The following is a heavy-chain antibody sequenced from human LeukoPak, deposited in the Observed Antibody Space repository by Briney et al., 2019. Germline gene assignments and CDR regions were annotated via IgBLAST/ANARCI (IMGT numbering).Heavy chain of an antibody. J-gene: IGHJ4*02. CDR2: INHSGST. CDR1: GGSFSGYY. D-gene: IGHD5-12*01. CDR3: ARVTPDVDIVATSPYFDY. V-gene: IGHV4-34*01. Sequence: SETLSLTCAVYGGSFSGYYWSWIRQPPGKGLEWIGEINHSGSTNYNPSLKSRVTISIDTSKNQFSLKLSSVTAADTAVYYCARVTPDVDIVATSPYFDYWGQGTLVTVSS.